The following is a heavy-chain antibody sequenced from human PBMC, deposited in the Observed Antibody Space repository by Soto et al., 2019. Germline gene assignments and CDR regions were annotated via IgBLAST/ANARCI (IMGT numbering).Heavy chain of an antibody. V-gene: IGHV3-23*01. CDR2: ISGSGGST. Sequence: GGSLRLSCAASGFTFSNAWMSWVRQAPGKGLEWVSAISGSGGSTYYADSVKGRFTISRDNSKNTLYLQMNSLRAEDTAVYYCAKDFRGFLAIDYWGQGTLVTVSS. CDR3: AKDFRGFLAIDY. D-gene: IGHD2-15*01. CDR1: GFTFSNAW. J-gene: IGHJ4*02.